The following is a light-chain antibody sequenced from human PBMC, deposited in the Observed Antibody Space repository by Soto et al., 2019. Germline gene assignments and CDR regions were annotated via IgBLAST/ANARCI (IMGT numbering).Light chain of an antibody. CDR2: DAS. J-gene: IGKJ1*01. V-gene: IGKV1-5*01. CDR1: QSISSW. Sequence: IQMTQYTSTLSASVGDRVTISCRAGQSISSWLDWYQQTQGKAPKLLIYDASSLESGVPSRFSGSGSGTEFTLTISSLQPDDFATYYCQQYNSYSPTFGQGTKV. CDR3: QQYNSYSPT.